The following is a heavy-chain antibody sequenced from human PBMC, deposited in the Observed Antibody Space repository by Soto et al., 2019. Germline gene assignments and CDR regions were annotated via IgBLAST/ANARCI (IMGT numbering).Heavy chain of an antibody. CDR1: GGSISTYY. CDR2: IFYSGST. CDR3: ARARDYGDYVRWFDP. V-gene: IGHV4-59*01. D-gene: IGHD4-17*01. J-gene: IGHJ5*02. Sequence: SETLSLTCTVSGGSISTYYWSWIRQPPGKGLEWIGYIFYSGSTNYNPSLKSRVTISVDTSKNQFSLKLSSVTAADTAVYYCARARDYGDYVRWFDPWGQGTLVTVSS.